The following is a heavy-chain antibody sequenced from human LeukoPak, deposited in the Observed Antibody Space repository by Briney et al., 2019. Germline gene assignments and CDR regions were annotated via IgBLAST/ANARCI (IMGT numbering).Heavy chain of an antibody. V-gene: IGHV3-30*02. D-gene: IGHD6-19*01. Sequence: PGGSLRLSCAASGFTFSSYGMHWVRQAPGKGLEWVAFIRYDGSNKYYADSVKGRFTISRDNSKNTLYLQMNSLRAEDTAVYYCAKDWDSSGWYPTNYFDYWGQGTLVTVSS. CDR3: AKDWDSSGWYPTNYFDY. J-gene: IGHJ4*02. CDR2: IRYDGSNK. CDR1: GFTFSSYG.